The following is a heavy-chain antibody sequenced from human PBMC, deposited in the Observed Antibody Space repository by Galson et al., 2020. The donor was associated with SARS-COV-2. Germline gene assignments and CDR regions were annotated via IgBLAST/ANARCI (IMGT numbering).Heavy chain of an antibody. CDR1: GYSVSTTNY. J-gene: IGHJ2*01. CDR3: ARQGVNMMVFVTFPGWYFDL. CDR2: VYPSGTT. V-gene: IGHV4-38-2*02. Sequence: SETLSLTCTVSGYSVSTTNYWGWVRQPPGRGLEWIGSVYPSGTTYYNPSLKSRVTISVATSKNQFSLRLDSVTAADTALYSGARQGVNMMVFVTFPGWYFDLGGRGTLVTVSS. D-gene: IGHD2-8*01.